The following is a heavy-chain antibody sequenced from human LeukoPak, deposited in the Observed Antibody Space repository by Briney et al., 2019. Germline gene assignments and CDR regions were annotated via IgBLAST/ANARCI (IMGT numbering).Heavy chain of an antibody. CDR1: GYSFTGYY. CDR2: INPNSGGT. D-gene: IGHD3-9*01. Sequence: ASVKVPCKASGYSFTGYYMHWVRQAPGQGLEWMGWINPNSGGTNYAQKFQGRVTMTRDTSISTAYMELSRLRSDDTAVYYCARDFGYYDILTGWVHYNWFDPWGQGTLVTVSS. J-gene: IGHJ5*02. V-gene: IGHV1-2*02. CDR3: ARDFGYYDILTGWVHYNWFDP.